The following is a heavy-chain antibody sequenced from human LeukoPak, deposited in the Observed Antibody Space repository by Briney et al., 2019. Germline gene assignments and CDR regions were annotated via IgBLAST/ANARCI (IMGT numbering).Heavy chain of an antibody. CDR1: GGSISSYY. CDR2: IYTSGST. CDR3: ARDPPYCSSTSCLFWFDP. V-gene: IGHV4-4*07. Sequence: PSETLSLTCTVSGGSISSYYWSWIRQPAGKGLEWIGRIYTSGSTNCNPSLKSRVTMSVDTPKNQFSLKLSSVTAADTAVYYCARDPPYCSSTSCLFWFDPWGQGTLVTVSS. D-gene: IGHD2-2*01. J-gene: IGHJ5*02.